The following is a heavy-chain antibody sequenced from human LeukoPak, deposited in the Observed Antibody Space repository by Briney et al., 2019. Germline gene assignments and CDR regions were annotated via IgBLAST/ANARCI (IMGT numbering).Heavy chain of an antibody. CDR2: ISSSSSTI. J-gene: IGHJ4*02. Sequence: GRSLRLSCTASGFTFGDYSLSWVRQAPGKGLEWVSYISSSSSTIYYADSVKGRFTISRDNAKNSLYLQMNSLRAEDTAVYYCARGLGYWGQGTLVTVSS. D-gene: IGHD3-16*01. V-gene: IGHV3-48*01. CDR3: ARGLGY. CDR1: GFTFGDYS.